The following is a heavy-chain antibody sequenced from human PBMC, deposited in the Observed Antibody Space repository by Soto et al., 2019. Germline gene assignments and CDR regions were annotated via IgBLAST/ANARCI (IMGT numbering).Heavy chain of an antibody. Sequence: SETLSLTCTVSGGSISSGGYYWSWIRQHPGKGLEWIGYIYYSGSTNYNPSLKSRVTISVDTSKNQFSLKLSSVTAADTAVYYCARTHSSPHPRYYYGMDVWGQGTTVTVSS. D-gene: IGHD6-13*01. J-gene: IGHJ6*02. CDR2: IYYSGST. CDR1: GGSISSGGYY. V-gene: IGHV4-61*08. CDR3: ARTHSSPHPRYYYGMDV.